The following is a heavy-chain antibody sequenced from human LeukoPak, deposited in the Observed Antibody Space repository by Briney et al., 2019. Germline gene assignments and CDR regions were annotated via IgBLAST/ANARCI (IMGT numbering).Heavy chain of an antibody. Sequence: PSETLSLTCTVSGGSISSYYWSWIRQPPGKGLEWIGYIYYSGSTNYNPSLKSRVTISVDTSENQFSLKLSSVTAADTAVYYCARAPSSSSWRIDYWGQGTLVTVSS. CDR2: IYYSGST. V-gene: IGHV4-59*01. J-gene: IGHJ4*02. CDR3: ARAPSSSSWRIDY. D-gene: IGHD6-13*01. CDR1: GGSISSYY.